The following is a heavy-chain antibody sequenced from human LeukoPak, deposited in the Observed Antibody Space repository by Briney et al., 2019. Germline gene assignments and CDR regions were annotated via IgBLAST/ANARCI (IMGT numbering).Heavy chain of an antibody. CDR2: ISSSSSYI. CDR1: GFTFSSYS. J-gene: IGHJ3*02. Sequence: GGSLRLSCAASGFTFSSYSMTWVRQAPGKGLEWVSSISSSSSYIYYADSVKGRFTISRDNTKNSLNLQMDSLRAEDTAVYYCARGRYYASSGYPFDAFDIWGQGTMVIVSS. D-gene: IGHD3-22*01. CDR3: ARGRYYASSGYPFDAFDI. V-gene: IGHV3-21*01.